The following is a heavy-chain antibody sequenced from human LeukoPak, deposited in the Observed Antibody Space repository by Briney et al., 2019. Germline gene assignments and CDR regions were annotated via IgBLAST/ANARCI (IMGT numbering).Heavy chain of an antibody. CDR1: GYSFTSYW. V-gene: IGHV5-10-1*01. CDR3: ARHEGDYFDD. J-gene: IGHJ4*02. CDR2: IDISDSYT. Sequence: GESLKISCKGSGYSFTSYWIRWVRQMPEKGLEWMGNIDISDSYTNYSPSFQGYVTISADKSISTAYLQWSSLKASDTAMYYCARHEGDYFDDWGQGTLVTVSS.